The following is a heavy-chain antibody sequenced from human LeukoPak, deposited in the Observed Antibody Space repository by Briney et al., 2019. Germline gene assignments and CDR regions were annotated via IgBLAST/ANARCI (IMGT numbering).Heavy chain of an antibody. CDR1: GYRFIDYW. V-gene: IGHV5-51*01. J-gene: IGHJ6*04. CDR3: ARRGWYNYNYYGMDV. CDR2: VYPGDSDT. Sequence: GESLKISCKGSGYRFIDYWIGWVRQMPGKGLEWMGIVYPGDSDTRYSPSFQGQVTISVDKSISAAYLQWSRLKASDTAIYYCARRGWYNYNYYGMDVWGKGTTVTVSP. D-gene: IGHD1-1*01.